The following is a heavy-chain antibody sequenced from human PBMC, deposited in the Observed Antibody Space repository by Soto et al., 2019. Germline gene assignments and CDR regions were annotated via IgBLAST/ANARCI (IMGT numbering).Heavy chain of an antibody. V-gene: IGHV4-39*01. CDR3: ARQSAAGTGAYYYYYYLDV. D-gene: IGHD6-13*01. CDR2: IFNSGST. Sequence: SETLSLTCTVSGGSISSSSYYWGWIRQPPGKGLEWIGSIFNSGSTYYNPSLKSRVTISADTSKNQFSLKMSSVTAADTAGYYCARQSAAGTGAYYYYYYLDVWGKGTTVIVSS. CDR1: GGSISSSSYY. J-gene: IGHJ6*03.